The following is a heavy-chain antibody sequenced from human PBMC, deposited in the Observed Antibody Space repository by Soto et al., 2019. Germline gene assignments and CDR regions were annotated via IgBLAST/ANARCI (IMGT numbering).Heavy chain of an antibody. V-gene: IGHV3-74*01. CDR3: ARDWRRGGPDY. Sequence: GGSLRLSCAASGFTFSTYWMHWVRQAPGKGLVWVSRINSDGSSTTYADSVKGRFTISRDNAKNTLYLQMNSLRAEDTAVYYCARDWRRGGPDYWGRGTLVTVSS. J-gene: IGHJ4*02. CDR2: INSDGSST. D-gene: IGHD3-3*01. CDR1: GFTFSTYW.